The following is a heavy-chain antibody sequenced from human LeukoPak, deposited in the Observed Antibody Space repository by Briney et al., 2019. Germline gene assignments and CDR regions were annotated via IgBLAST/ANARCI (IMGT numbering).Heavy chain of an antibody. J-gene: IGHJ4*02. CDR3: AKALTGSTYYFAS. Sequence: GGSLRLSCAASGFTFSSYAMIWVRQAPGKGLEWVSAITSSGGSTYYAASVKGRFTISRDNSKDTLYLQMNSLRAEDSAIYYCAKALTGSTYYFASWGQGTLVTVSS. CDR2: ITSSGGST. V-gene: IGHV3-23*01. CDR1: GFTFSSYA. D-gene: IGHD3-9*01.